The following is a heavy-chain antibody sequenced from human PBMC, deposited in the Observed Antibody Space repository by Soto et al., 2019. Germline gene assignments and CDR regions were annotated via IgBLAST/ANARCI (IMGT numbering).Heavy chain of an antibody. J-gene: IGHJ5*02. V-gene: IGHV4-30-2*01. CDR1: GGSISSGGYS. Sequence: PSETLSLTCAFSGGSISSGGYSWSWIRQPPGKGLEWIGYIYHSGSTYYNPSLKSRVTISVDRSKNQFSLKLSSVTAADTAVYYCARGLGYCISTSCYAWFDPWGQGTLVTVSS. CDR2: IYHSGST. CDR3: ARGLGYCISTSCYAWFDP. D-gene: IGHD2-2*01.